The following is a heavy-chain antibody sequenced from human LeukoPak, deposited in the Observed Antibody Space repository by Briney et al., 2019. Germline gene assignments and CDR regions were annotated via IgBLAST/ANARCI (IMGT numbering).Heavy chain of an antibody. J-gene: IGHJ3*02. CDR2: IYHSGST. Sequence: SETLSLTCAVSGGSISSSNWWSWVRQPPGQGLEWIGEIYHSGSTNYNPSLKSRVTISVDTSKNQFSLKLSSVTAADTAVYYCARDKGAHYYDSSGYERHDAFDIWGQGTMVTVSS. D-gene: IGHD3-22*01. V-gene: IGHV4-4*02. CDR3: ARDKGAHYYDSSGYERHDAFDI. CDR1: GGSISSSNW.